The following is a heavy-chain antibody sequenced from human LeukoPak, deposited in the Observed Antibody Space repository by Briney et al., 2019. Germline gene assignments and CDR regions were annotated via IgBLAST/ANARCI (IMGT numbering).Heavy chain of an antibody. V-gene: IGHV4-59*11. CDR2: AHYSGST. CDR3: ARDKRTDAFDI. J-gene: IGHJ3*02. CDR1: GDSISHHY. Sequence: SETLSLTCTVSGDSISHHYWNWIRQPPGKGLEWIGFAHYSGSTFYNPSLNSRVTLSVDTSKNQFSLKLSSVTAADTAVYYCARDKRTDAFDIWGQGTMVTVSS.